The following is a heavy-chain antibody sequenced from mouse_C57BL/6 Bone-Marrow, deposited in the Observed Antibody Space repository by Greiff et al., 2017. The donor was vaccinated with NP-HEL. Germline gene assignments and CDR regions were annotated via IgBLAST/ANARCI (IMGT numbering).Heavy chain of an antibody. J-gene: IGHJ4*01. CDR2: SRNKANDYTT. D-gene: IGHD2-4*01. CDR1: GFTFSDFY. CDR3: ARAIYYDYDGAMDY. V-gene: IGHV7-1*01. Sequence: EVKLMESGGGLVQSGRSLRLSCATSGFTFSDFYMEWVRQAPGKGLEWIAASRNKANDYTTEYSASVKGRFIVSRDTSQSILYLQMNALRAEDTAIYYCARAIYYDYDGAMDYWGQGTSVTVSS.